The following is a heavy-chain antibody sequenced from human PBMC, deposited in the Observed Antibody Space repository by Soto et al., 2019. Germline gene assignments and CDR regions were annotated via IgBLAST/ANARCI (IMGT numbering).Heavy chain of an antibody. J-gene: IGHJ4*02. CDR1: GGSFSGYY. D-gene: IGHD4-17*01. Sequence: QVQLQQWGAGLLKPSETLSLTCAVYGGSFSGYYWSWIRQPPGKGLEWIGEINPSGSTNYTPSLKSRVTMSGDTPMNQFSLKLTSVTAADTAVYYCARGRDGGAANWGQGTLVTVSS. CDR3: ARGRDGGAAN. V-gene: IGHV4-34*01. CDR2: INPSGST.